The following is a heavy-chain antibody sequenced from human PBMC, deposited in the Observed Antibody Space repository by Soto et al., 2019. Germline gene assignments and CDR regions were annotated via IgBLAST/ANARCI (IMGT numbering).Heavy chain of an antibody. J-gene: IGHJ6*02. D-gene: IGHD3-3*01. Sequence: GGSLRLSCAASGFTFSSYGMHWVRQAPGKGLEWVAVIWYDGSNKYYADSVKGRFTISRDNSKNTLYLQMNSLRAEDTAVYYCARETNRTPYDFWSGYDFDYYYYGMDVWGQGTTVTVSS. CDR3: ARETNRTPYDFWSGYDFDYYYYGMDV. CDR2: IWYDGSNK. V-gene: IGHV3-33*01. CDR1: GFTFSSYG.